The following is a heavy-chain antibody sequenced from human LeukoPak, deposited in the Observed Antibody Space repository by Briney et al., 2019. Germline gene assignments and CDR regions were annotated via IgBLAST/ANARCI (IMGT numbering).Heavy chain of an antibody. CDR2: INHSGST. Sequence: SETLSLTCAVYGGSFSGYYWSWIRQPPGKGLEWIGEINHSGSTNYNPSLKSRVTISVDTSKNQFSLKLSSVTAADTAVYYCARDNEGGSYLPDYWGQGTLVTVSS. CDR1: GGSFSGYY. J-gene: IGHJ4*02. D-gene: IGHD1-26*01. V-gene: IGHV4-34*01. CDR3: ARDNEGGSYLPDY.